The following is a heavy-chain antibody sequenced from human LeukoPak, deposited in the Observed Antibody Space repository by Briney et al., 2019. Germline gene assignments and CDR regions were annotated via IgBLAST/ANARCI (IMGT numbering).Heavy chain of an antibody. CDR2: MNPNSGNT. CDR1: GYTFTSYD. V-gene: IGHV1-8*01. Sequence: GASVKVSCKASGYTFTSYDINWVRQATGQGLEWMGWMNPNSGNTGYAQKFQGRVTITADESTSTAYMELSSLRSEDTAVYYCARRDGPGVGFYWFDPWGQGTLVTVSS. J-gene: IGHJ5*02. D-gene: IGHD5-24*01. CDR3: ARRDGPGVGFYWFDP.